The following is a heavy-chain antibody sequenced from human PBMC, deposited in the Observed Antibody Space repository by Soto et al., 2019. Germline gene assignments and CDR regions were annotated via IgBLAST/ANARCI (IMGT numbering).Heavy chain of an antibody. V-gene: IGHV1-18*01. CDR2: LSSYTGNT. CDR1: GYTFTNYG. J-gene: IGHJ4*02. Sequence: QVQLVQSGAEVKKPGASVKVSCKVSGYTFTNYGISWVRQTPGQGLEWMGWLSSYTGNTNYAQKLQGRVTMTTDTSTSTAYMELRSLRSDDRGVYYCARDVGHYYDGSGYQMYFDYWGQGTLVTISS. CDR3: ARDVGHYYDGSGYQMYFDY. D-gene: IGHD3-22*01.